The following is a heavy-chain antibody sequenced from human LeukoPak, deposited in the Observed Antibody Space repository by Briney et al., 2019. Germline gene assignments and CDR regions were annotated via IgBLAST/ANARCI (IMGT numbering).Heavy chain of an antibody. CDR3: ARPGYRSRYFDY. CDR1: GYTFTNYW. V-gene: IGHV5-51*01. J-gene: IGHJ4*01. CDR2: INPGDSET. D-gene: IGHD6-19*01. Sequence: GESLKISCQGSGYTFTNYWIGWVRQMPGKGLEWMGRINPGDSETKYSPSFQGQVTISADESISTAYLQWSSLKASDTAMYYCARPGYRSRYFDYRGHGALVTVSS.